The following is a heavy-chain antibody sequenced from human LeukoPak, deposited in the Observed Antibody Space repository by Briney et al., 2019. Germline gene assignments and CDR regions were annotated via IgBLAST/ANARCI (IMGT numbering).Heavy chain of an antibody. J-gene: IGHJ4*02. Sequence: GGSLRLSCAASGFTFSDAWMSWVRQTPGKGLEWVGRIKSKTDGGTTDYAAPVKGRFTISRDDSKNTLYLQMNSLKTEDTAVYYCTTRGGSFSIFDYWGQGTLVTVSS. D-gene: IGHD1-26*01. CDR1: GFTFSDAW. CDR2: IKSKTDGGTT. V-gene: IGHV3-15*01. CDR3: TTRGGSFSIFDY.